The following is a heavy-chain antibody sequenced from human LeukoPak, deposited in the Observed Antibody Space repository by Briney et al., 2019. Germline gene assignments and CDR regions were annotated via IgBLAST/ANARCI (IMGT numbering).Heavy chain of an antibody. CDR2: INPSGGST. V-gene: IGHV1-46*01. CDR1: GYTFTSYY. J-gene: IGHJ4*02. CDR3: ARSPGMATIRSLDY. D-gene: IGHD5-24*01. Sequence: ASVKVSCKASGYTFTSYYMHWVRQAPGQGLEWMGIINPSGGSTSYAQKFQGRVTMTRDTSISTAYMELSRLRSDDTAVYYCARSPGMATIRSLDYWGQGTLVTVSS.